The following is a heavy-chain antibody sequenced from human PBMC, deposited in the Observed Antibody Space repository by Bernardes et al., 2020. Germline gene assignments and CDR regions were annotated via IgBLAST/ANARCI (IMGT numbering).Heavy chain of an antibody. J-gene: IGHJ4*02. V-gene: IGHV3-48*02. CDR1: GFTFSSYS. CDR2: ISSSSSTI. Sequence: GGSLRLSCAASGFTFSSYSMNWVRQAPGKGLEWVSYISSSSSTIYYADSVKGRFTISRDNAKNSLYLQMNSLRDEDMAVYYCARDIGLYCSGGSCFGSYFDYWGQGTLVTGSA. CDR3: ARDIGLYCSGGSCFGSYFDY. D-gene: IGHD2-15*01.